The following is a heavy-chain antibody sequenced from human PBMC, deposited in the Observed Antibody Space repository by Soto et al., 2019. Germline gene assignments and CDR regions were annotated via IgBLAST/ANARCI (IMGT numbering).Heavy chain of an antibody. CDR3: ATAQITLVRGLFDR. Sequence: QVQLVQSGAEVKKPGASVKVSCKASGYTFTSYAMHWVRQAPGQRLEWMGWINAGNGNTKYSQKFQGRVTITRDTTASTANMELSSLRSEDTAVYYGATAQITLVRGLFDRWGKGTLVTVSS. CDR1: GYTFTSYA. V-gene: IGHV1-3*01. CDR2: INAGNGNT. J-gene: IGHJ5*02. D-gene: IGHD3-10*01.